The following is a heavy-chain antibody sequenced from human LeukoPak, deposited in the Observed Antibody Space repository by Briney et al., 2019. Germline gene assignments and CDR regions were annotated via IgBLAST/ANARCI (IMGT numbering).Heavy chain of an antibody. V-gene: IGHV1-18*01. CDR1: GYTFTSYG. CDR2: ISAYNGNT. J-gene: IGHJ6*02. Sequence: ASVKVSCKASGYTFTSYGISWVRQAPGQGLEWMGWISAYNGNTNYAQKLQGRVTMTTDTSTSTAYMELRSLRSDDTAVYYCARCGWIQLWSPDGYYYYGMEVWGQGTTVTVSS. CDR3: ARCGWIQLWSPDGYYYYGMEV. D-gene: IGHD5-18*01.